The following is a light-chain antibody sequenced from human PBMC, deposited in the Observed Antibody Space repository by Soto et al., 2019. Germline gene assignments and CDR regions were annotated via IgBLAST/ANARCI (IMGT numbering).Light chain of an antibody. CDR3: SSYTSSSTWL. Sequence: QSALTQPASVSGSPGQSITISCTGTSSDVGDYNYVSWYQQHPGKAPKLMIYEVTNRPSGVSNRFSGSKSANTASLTISGLQAGDEADYYCSSYTSSSTWLFGGGTKLTVL. J-gene: IGLJ3*02. CDR2: EVT. V-gene: IGLV2-14*01. CDR1: SSDVGDYNY.